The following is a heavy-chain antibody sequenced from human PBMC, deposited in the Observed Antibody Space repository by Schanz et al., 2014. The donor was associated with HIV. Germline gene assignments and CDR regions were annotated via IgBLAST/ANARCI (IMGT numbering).Heavy chain of an antibody. J-gene: IGHJ2*01. V-gene: IGHV3-23*04. Sequence: EVQVVESGGGLVKPGGSLRLSCVDSGFTFRGRWMHWVRQAPGKGLEWVSAISGGGTDTYYAASVKGRFTISRDNSKNTLYLQMSSLRAEDTAVYYCAKGYGDYYWYFDLWGRGTLVTVSS. CDR1: GFTFRGRW. CDR2: ISGGGTDT. CDR3: AKGYGDYYWYFDL. D-gene: IGHD4-17*01.